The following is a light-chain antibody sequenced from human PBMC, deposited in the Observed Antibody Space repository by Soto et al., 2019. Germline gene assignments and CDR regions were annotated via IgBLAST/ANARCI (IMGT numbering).Light chain of an antibody. Sequence: EIVLTQSPGSLSLSPGERATLSCRASQSVDSSFFAWYQKKPRQAPRLLIYGASKRATGIPDRFSGSGYGTDFTLTISRLEPADFAVYYCQQYLSSVTFGQGTKVEIK. J-gene: IGKJ1*01. CDR1: QSVDSSF. CDR3: QQYLSSVT. V-gene: IGKV3-20*01. CDR2: GAS.